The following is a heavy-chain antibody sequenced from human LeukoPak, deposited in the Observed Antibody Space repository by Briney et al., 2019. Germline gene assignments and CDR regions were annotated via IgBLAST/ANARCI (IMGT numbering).Heavy chain of an antibody. CDR3: ARGPRPKSYFDS. CDR1: GFTSSNYA. J-gene: IGHJ4*02. V-gene: IGHV3-30-3*01. Sequence: PGGSLRLSCAASGFTSSNYAMHWVRQAPGKGLEWVAVISSDGSITSYADSMKGRLTISRDNSKNTLYLQMNSLRAEDTAVYYCARGPRPKSYFDSWGQGTLVTVSS. CDR2: ISSDGSIT.